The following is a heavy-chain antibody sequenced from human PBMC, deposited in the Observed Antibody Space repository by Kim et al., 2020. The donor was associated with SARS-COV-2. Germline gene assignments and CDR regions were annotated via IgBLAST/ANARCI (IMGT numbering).Heavy chain of an antibody. CDR2: ISYDGSNK. Sequence: GGSLRLSCAASGFTFSSYAMHWVRQAPGKGLEWVAVISYDGSNKYYADSVKGRFTISRDNSKNTLYLQMNSLRAEDTAVYYCARGVSWWAFDYWGQGTLVTVSS. D-gene: IGHD6-13*01. CDR1: GFTFSSYA. J-gene: IGHJ4*02. CDR3: ARGVSWWAFDY. V-gene: IGHV3-30*04.